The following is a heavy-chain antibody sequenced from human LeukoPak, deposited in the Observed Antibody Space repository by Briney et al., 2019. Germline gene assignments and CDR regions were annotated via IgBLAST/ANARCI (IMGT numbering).Heavy chain of an antibody. D-gene: IGHD5-18*01. CDR3: ARNGGGYSYEA. CDR2: SYYGGST. V-gene: IGHV4-59*08. Sequence: SETLSLTRTVSGGSISSYYWSWIRQPPGKGLEWIGYSYYGGSTTCNPSLKSRVTISLDTSKNQFSLRLTSVTAADTAVYYCARNGGGYSYEAWGQGILVTVSS. CDR1: GGSISSYY. J-gene: IGHJ4*02.